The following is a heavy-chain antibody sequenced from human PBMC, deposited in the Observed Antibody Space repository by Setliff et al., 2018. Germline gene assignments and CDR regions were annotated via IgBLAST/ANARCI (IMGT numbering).Heavy chain of an antibody. J-gene: IGHJ6*02. V-gene: IGHV3-30*02. CDR1: GFTFSRYG. D-gene: IGHD2-15*01. Sequence: PGGSLRLSCAASGFTFSRYGIHWVRQAPGKGLEWVANIRYDGSNKYYADSVKGRFTISRDNSKNTLYLQMNSLRAEDTAVYYCAKEVGYCSGGSCYHYYYGMDVWGQGTTVTVSS. CDR2: IRYDGSNK. CDR3: AKEVGYCSGGSCYHYYYGMDV.